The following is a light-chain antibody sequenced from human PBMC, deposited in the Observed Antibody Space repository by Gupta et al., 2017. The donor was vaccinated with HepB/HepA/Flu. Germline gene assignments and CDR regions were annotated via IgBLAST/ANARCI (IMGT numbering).Light chain of an antibody. Sequence: EIVLTQSPATLSLSPGERATLSCRASQSVSWFLAWYQLKPGQAPRLLIYDASKRATGIPARFSGSGYGTDFPLTISSREAGDSAVYYCQQRSHWPPWTFGQGTKVEIK. CDR2: DAS. CDR1: QSVSWF. V-gene: IGKV3-11*01. J-gene: IGKJ1*01. CDR3: QQRSHWPPWT.